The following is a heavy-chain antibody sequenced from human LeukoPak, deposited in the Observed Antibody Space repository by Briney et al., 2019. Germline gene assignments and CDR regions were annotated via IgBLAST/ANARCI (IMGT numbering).Heavy chain of an antibody. Sequence: SETLSLTCAVYGGSFSGYYWSWIRQPPGKGLEWIGEINHSGSTNYNPSLKSRVTISVDTSKNQFSLKLSSVTAADTAVYYCARGLLPGFDYWGQGTLVTVSS. J-gene: IGHJ4*02. CDR1: GGSFSGYY. CDR2: INHSGST. V-gene: IGHV4-34*01. CDR3: ARGLLPGFDY.